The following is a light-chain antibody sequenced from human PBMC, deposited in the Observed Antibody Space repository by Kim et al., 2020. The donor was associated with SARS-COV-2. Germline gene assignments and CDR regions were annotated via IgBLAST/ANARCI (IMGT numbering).Light chain of an antibody. CDR2: KVS. CDR3: MQGRLRPWT. J-gene: IGKJ1*01. Sequence: DVVMTQSPLSLPVTLGQPASISCRSSQSLVHSDGDTYLNWFHQRPGQSPRRLIYKVSNRDSGAPDRFSGGGSGTDFTLKISRVEAEDVAVYYCMQGRLRPWTFGEGSKGDIK. V-gene: IGKV2-30*02. CDR1: QSLVHSDGDTY.